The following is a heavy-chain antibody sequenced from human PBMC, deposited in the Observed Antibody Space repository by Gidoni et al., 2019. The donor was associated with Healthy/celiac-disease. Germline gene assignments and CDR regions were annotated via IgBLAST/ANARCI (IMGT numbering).Heavy chain of an antibody. CDR3: AKDHYPALGATSYYYYYRDV. J-gene: IGHJ6*03. CDR2: ISYDGCNK. V-gene: IGHV3-30*18. Sequence: VQLVESGGGVVQPGRSLRLSCAASGFTFSHYGMHGVRQAPGMGREWVAVISYDGCNKYYADSVKGRFTISRDNSKNTLYLQMNSLRAEDTAVYYCAKDHYPALGATSYYYYYRDVWGKGTTVTVSS. D-gene: IGHD1-26*01. CDR1: GFTFSHYG.